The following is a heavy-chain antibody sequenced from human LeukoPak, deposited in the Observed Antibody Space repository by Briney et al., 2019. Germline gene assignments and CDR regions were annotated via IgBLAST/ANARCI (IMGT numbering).Heavy chain of an antibody. D-gene: IGHD5-12*01. J-gene: IGHJ4*02. CDR3: ARDRPGYSGYDFDY. CDR2: ISSSSSYI. Sequence: GGSLRLSCAASGFTFSSYSMNRVRQAPGKGLEWVSSISSSSSYIYYADSVKGRFTISRDNAKNSLYLQMNSLRAEDTAVYYCARDRPGYSGYDFDYWGQGTLVTVSS. CDR1: GFTFSSYS. V-gene: IGHV3-21*01.